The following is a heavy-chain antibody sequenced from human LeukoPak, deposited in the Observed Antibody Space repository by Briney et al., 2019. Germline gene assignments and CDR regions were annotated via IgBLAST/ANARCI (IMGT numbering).Heavy chain of an antibody. V-gene: IGHV2-5*02. CDR3: AYRARTPFDY. CDR1: GFSLKTTDVG. D-gene: IGHD1-14*01. CDR2: IYWDDDK. Sequence: SGPTLVNPTQTLTLTCTFSGFSLKTTDVGVAWIRQPPGKALEWLALIYWDDDKRYSPSLKSRLTITKDTSKKQVVLIMTNMDPADTGTYYCAYRARTPFDYWGQGTLVTVSS. J-gene: IGHJ4*02.